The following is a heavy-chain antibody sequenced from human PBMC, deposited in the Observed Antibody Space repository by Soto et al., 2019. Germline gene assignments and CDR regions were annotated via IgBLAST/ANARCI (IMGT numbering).Heavy chain of an antibody. Sequence: SETLSLTCTVSGGSISSSSYYWGWIRQPPGKGLEWIGRIYYSGSTYYNPSLKSRVTISVDTSKNQFSLKLSSVTAADTAVYYCARARGYYYDSSGYDYFDYGGQGTLVTVSS. J-gene: IGHJ4*02. CDR2: IYYSGST. CDR1: GGSISSSSYY. CDR3: ARARGYYYDSSGYDYFDY. D-gene: IGHD3-22*01. V-gene: IGHV4-39*07.